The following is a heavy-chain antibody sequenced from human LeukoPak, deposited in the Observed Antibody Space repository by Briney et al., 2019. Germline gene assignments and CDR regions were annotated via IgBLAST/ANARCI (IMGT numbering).Heavy chain of an antibody. Sequence: GGSLRLSCAASGFTFSSYAMSWVRQAPGKGLEWVSAISDNGVSTSYADSVKGRFTISRDNSKNTLYLQMNSLRAEDTAVYYCTKRGTVTTFGHCDFWGQGTLVTVSS. D-gene: IGHD4-17*01. J-gene: IGHJ4*02. CDR2: ISDNGVST. V-gene: IGHV3-23*01. CDR3: TKRGTVTTFGHCDF. CDR1: GFTFSSYA.